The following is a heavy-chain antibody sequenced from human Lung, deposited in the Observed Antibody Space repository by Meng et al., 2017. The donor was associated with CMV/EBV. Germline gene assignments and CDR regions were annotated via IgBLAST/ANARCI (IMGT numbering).Heavy chain of an antibody. CDR2: INSDGSST. D-gene: IGHD3-22*01. V-gene: IGHV3-74*01. CDR1: GFTFSSYW. J-gene: IGHJ4*02. Sequence: ESXKISXAASGFTFSSYWMHWVRQAPGKGLVWVSRINSDGSSTSYADSVKGRFTISRDNAKNTLYLQMNSLRAEDTAVYYCARAADLYDYYDSSGYYGYWGQGTLVTVSS. CDR3: ARAADLYDYYDSSGYYGY.